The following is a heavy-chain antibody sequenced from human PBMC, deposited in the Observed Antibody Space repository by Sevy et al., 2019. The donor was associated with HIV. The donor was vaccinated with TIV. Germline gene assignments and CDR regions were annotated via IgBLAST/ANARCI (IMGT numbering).Heavy chain of an antibody. Sequence: GGCLRLSCAASGFTFSDYYMSWIRQAPGKGLERVSYISSSGSTIYYADSVKGRFTISRDNAKNSLYLQMNSLRAEDTAVYYCTRAAAGFDYYGMDVWGQGTTVTVSS. V-gene: IGHV3-11*01. J-gene: IGHJ6*02. D-gene: IGHD6-13*01. CDR2: ISSSGSTI. CDR3: TRAAAGFDYYGMDV. CDR1: GFTFSDYY.